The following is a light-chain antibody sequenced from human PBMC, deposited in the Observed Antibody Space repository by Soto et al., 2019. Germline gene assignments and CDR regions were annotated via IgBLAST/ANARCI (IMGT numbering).Light chain of an antibody. CDR1: QSVSSN. V-gene: IGKV3-15*01. J-gene: IGKJ1*01. CDR3: QQYNNWTPLT. CDR2: GAS. Sequence: EIVMTQSPATLSVSPGERATLSCRASQSVSSNLAWYQQKPGQAPRLLIYGASTRATGIPARFSGSGSGTEFPLPNSRLQSEDFAAYYCQQYNNWTPLTFGQGTQVEIK.